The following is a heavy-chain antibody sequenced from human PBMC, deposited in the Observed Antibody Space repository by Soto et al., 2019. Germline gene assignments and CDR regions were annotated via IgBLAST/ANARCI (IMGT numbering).Heavy chain of an antibody. CDR1: GGSISNSY. J-gene: IGHJ4*02. V-gene: IGHV4-59*08. D-gene: IGHD4-4*01. Sequence: SETLSLTCTVSGGSISNSYGGWIRQPPGRGLEFIGYIYYTGSTLYNPSLKSRVTISVDTSKNQFSLKLNSVTAADTAVYYCARLTYGNHFDYWGQGTLVTVSS. CDR2: IYYTGST. CDR3: ARLTYGNHFDY.